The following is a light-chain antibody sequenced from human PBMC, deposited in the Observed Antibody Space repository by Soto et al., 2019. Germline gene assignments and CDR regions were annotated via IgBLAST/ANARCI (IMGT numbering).Light chain of an antibody. V-gene: IGKV1-5*03. CDR1: QNINTW. CDR2: KAS. J-gene: IGKJ2*01. Sequence: DIQLTQSPSTLSASVGDRVTFTCRASQNINTWLAWYQHRPGKAPKLLLYKASRSDRAVPSRFTGSASGTEFTLTISSLQPDDFATYFCQQYYTYPMFTFGQGTKVEIK. CDR3: QQYYTYPMFT.